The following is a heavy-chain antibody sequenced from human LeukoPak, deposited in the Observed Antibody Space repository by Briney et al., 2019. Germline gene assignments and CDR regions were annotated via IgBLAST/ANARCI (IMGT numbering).Heavy chain of an antibody. CDR1: GGTFSSYA. J-gene: IGHJ5*02. CDR3: ARAISSTSCYTCWFDP. CDR2: IITIFGTA. Sequence: GASVKVSCKASGGTFSSYAISWVRQAPGQGLEWMGGIITIFGTANYAQKFQGRVTITTDESTSTAYMELSSLRSEDTAVYYCARAISSTSCYTCWFDPWGQGTLVTVSS. V-gene: IGHV1-69*05. D-gene: IGHD2-2*02.